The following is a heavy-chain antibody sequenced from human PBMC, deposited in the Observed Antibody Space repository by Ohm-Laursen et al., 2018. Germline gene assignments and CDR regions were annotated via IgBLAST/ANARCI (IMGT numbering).Heavy chain of an antibody. CDR1: GFTFSSYA. J-gene: IGHJ3*02. CDR3: AKVGGDDAFDI. Sequence: SLRLSCSASGFTFSSYAMTWVRQAPAKGLEWVSAISGSGGSAYYADSVKGRFTISRDNSKNTLYLQMNSLRAEDTAVYYCAKVGGDDAFDIWGQGTMVTVSS. D-gene: IGHD3-10*01. CDR2: ISGSGGSA. V-gene: IGHV3-23*01.